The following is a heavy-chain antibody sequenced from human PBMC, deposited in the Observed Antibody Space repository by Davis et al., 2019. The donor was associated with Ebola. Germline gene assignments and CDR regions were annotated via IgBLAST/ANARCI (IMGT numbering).Heavy chain of an antibody. CDR1: GFTFSSYW. Sequence: HTGGSLRLSCAASGFTFSSYWMSWVRQAPGKGLVWVSRINSDGSSTSYADSVKGRFTISRDNAKNTLYLQMNSLRAEDTAVYYCASSQLVSYYYYYYGMDVWGQGTTVTVSS. CDR3: ASSQLVSYYYYYYGMDV. CDR2: INSDGSST. J-gene: IGHJ6*02. V-gene: IGHV3-74*01. D-gene: IGHD6-6*01.